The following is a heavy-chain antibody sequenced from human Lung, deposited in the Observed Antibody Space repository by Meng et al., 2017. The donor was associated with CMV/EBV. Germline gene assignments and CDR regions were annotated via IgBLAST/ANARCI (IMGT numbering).Heavy chain of an antibody. CDR3: ARGINGGCGD. CDR2: TYYRSKWYH. V-gene: IGHV6-1*01. CDR1: GDMFSSNSAA. J-gene: IGHJ4*02. Sequence: QQLGPGPVKPSQTLSLPCAIFGDMFSSNSAAWHWIRQSPSRGLEWLGRTYYRSKWYHEYAVSVKSRITISPDTPKNQFSLQLNSMTPEDTAVYYCARGINGGCGDWGQGTLVTVSS. D-gene: IGHD4-23*01.